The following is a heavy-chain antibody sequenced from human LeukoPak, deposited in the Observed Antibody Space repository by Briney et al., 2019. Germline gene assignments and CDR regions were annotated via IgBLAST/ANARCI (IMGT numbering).Heavy chain of an antibody. J-gene: IGHJ4*02. CDR2: INSGESTT. Sequence: PGGSLRLSCAASGFTFSSYWMHWVRQAPGKGLVWVSRINSGESTTSYADSVKGRFAISRDNAKNTLYLQMNSLRVEDTAVYYCARDRCTNGVCYYDYWGQGTLVTVSS. CDR3: ARDRCTNGVCYYDY. V-gene: IGHV3-74*01. D-gene: IGHD2-8*01. CDR1: GFTFSSYW.